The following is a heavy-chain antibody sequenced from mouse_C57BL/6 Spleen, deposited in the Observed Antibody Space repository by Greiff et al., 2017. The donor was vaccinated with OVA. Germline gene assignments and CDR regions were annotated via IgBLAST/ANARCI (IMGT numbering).Heavy chain of an antibody. CDR1: GFNIKDYY. CDR3: AEGYAMDY. Sequence: VQLQQSGAELVKPGASVKLSCTASGFNIKDYYMHWVKQRTEQGLEWIGRIDPEDGETKYAPKFPGKATITADTSSNTAYLQLSSLTSEDTAVYYCAEGYAMDYWGQGTSVTVSS. CDR2: IDPEDGET. J-gene: IGHJ4*01. V-gene: IGHV14-2*01.